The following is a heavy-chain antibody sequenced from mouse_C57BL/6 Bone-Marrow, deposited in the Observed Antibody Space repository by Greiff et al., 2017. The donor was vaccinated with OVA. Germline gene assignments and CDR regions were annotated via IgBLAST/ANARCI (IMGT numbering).Heavy chain of an antibody. J-gene: IGHJ4*01. V-gene: IGHV14-2*01. CDR2: IDPEDGET. D-gene: IGHD2-13*01. CDR3: ARDGDRGYYAMDY. Sequence: VQLKESGAELVKPGASVTLSCTASGFNIKDYYMHWVKQRTEQGLEWIGRIDPEDGETKYAPKFQGQATITADPSSNTAYLQRSSLPSEDTAVYYCARDGDRGYYAMDYWGQGTSVTVSS. CDR1: GFNIKDYY.